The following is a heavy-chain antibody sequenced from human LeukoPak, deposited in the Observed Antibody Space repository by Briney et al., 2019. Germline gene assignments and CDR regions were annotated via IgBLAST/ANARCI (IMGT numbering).Heavy chain of an antibody. CDR3: ARAARGSSYYYDSSGYYYGHYYYGMDV. CDR2: ISYDGSNK. D-gene: IGHD3-22*01. CDR1: GFTFSSYA. J-gene: IGHJ6*02. Sequence: GRSLRLSCAASGFTFSSYAMHWVRQAPGKGLEWVAVISYDGSNKYYADSVKGRFTISRDNSKNTLYLQMNSLRAEDTAVYYCARAARGSSYYYDSSGYYYGHYYYGMDVWGQGTTVTVSS. V-gene: IGHV3-30-3*01.